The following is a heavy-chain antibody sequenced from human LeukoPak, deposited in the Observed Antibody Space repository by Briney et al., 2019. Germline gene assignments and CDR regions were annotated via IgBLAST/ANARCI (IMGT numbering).Heavy chain of an antibody. D-gene: IGHD2-21*01. J-gene: IGHJ3*02. CDR1: GGSISSGGYY. CDR2: IYYSGST. CDR3: ARGPSGLWGGYAFDI. Sequence: SQTLSLTCTVSGGSISSGGYYWSWIRQHPGKGLEWIGYIYYSGSTYYNPSLKSRVTISVDTSKNQFSLKLSSVTAADTAVYYCARGPSGLWGGYAFDIWGQGTMVTVSS. V-gene: IGHV4-31*03.